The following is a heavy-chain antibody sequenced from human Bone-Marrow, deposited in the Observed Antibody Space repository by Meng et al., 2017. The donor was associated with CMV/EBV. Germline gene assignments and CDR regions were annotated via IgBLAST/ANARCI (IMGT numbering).Heavy chain of an antibody. V-gene: IGHV3-23*04. CDR1: GFTFSSYA. J-gene: IGHJ4*02. Sequence: QLVESGGGVVQPGRSLRLSCAASGFTFSSYAMHWVRQAPGKGLEWLSVISVSGGTYYADSVKGRFTISRDNSKNTLFLQMNSLGAEDTAIYYCARDWFEDYWGQGTLVTVSS. CDR2: ISVSGGT. CDR3: ARDWFEDY. D-gene: IGHD3-10*01.